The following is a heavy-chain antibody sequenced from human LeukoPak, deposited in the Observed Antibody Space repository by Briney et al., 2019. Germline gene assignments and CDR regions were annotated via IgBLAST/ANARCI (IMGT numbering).Heavy chain of an antibody. CDR3: AKGGSYYYDSSGYFGY. J-gene: IGHJ4*02. CDR2: SGSGGST. V-gene: IGHV3-23*01. Sequence: SGSGGSTYYADSVKGRFTISRDNSKNTLSLQMKSLRAEDTAVYYCAKGGSYYYDSSGYFGYWGQGTLVTVSS. D-gene: IGHD3-22*01.